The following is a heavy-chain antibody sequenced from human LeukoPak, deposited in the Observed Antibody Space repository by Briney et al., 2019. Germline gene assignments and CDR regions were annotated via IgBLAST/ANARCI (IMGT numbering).Heavy chain of an antibody. V-gene: IGHV3-21*04. CDR2: ISSISRTYT. CDR3: ASAAPLGGRLLVVTFPFDP. CDR1: GFTCGTYS. D-gene: IGHD3-22*01. J-gene: IGHJ5*02. Sequence: RWSLRLWCAGSGFTCGTYSGVWVRQAPGKGLEWVSAISSISRTYTYHADAVKSRVTIFGDNAKSSLDLQMNSRRGDDPARYYCASAAPLGGRLLVVTFPFDPWGQGTLVIVSS.